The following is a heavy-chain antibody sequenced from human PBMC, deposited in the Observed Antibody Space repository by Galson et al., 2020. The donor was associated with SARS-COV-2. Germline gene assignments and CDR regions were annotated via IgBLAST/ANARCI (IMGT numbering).Heavy chain of an antibody. Sequence: ASVKVSCKASGYTFTSYYMHWVRQATGQGLEWMGWMNPNSGNTGYAQKFQGRVTMTRNTSISTAYMELSSLRSEDTAVYYCARGRSITIFGVVNYYYMDVWGKGTTVTVSS. J-gene: IGHJ6*03. CDR2: MNPNSGNT. CDR3: ARGRSITIFGVVNYYYMDV. D-gene: IGHD3-3*01. CDR1: GYTFTSYY. V-gene: IGHV1-8*02.